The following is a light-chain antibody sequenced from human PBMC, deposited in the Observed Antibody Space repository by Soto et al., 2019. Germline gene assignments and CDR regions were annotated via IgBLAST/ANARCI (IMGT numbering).Light chain of an antibody. Sequence: DILLTQSPSTLSSSVGDRVTITCRASQSISSYLDWYQQKPGQAPKLLIYAASNWESGVPARFSGSGSGTDFTLTISSLQPEDFATYYCQQRNNSPLTFGEGTKVDIK. CDR2: AAS. CDR3: QQRNNSPLT. V-gene: IGKV1-39*01. J-gene: IGKJ4*01. CDR1: QSISSY.